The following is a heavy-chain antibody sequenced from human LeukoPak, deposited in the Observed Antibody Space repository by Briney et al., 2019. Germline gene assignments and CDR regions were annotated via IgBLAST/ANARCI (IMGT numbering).Heavy chain of an antibody. D-gene: IGHD3-9*01. CDR1: GGSISSGGYY. CDR2: IYYSGST. V-gene: IGHV4-31*03. J-gene: IGHJ4*02. Sequence: KSSETLSLTCTVSGGSISSGGYYWSWIRQRPGKGLEWIGYIYYSGSTYYNPSLKSRVTISVDTSKNQFSLKLSSVTAADTAVYYCAREPRLRYFDWLPDWGQGTLVTVSS. CDR3: AREPRLRYFDWLPD.